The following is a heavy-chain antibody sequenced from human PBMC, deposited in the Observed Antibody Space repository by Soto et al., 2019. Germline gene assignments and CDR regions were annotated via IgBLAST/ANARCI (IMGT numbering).Heavy chain of an antibody. J-gene: IGHJ4*02. V-gene: IGHV1-69*04. Sequence: SVKVSCKASGGTFSSYTISWVRQAPGQGLEWMGRIIPILGIANYAQKFQGRVTITADKSTSTAYMELSSLRSEDTAVYYCARDPDYYDSSGLDYWGQGTLVTVSS. CDR2: IIPILGIA. D-gene: IGHD3-22*01. CDR1: GGTFSSYT. CDR3: ARDPDYYDSSGLDY.